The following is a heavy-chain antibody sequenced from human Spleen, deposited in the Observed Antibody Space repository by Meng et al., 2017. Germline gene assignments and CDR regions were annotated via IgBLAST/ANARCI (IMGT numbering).Heavy chain of an antibody. J-gene: IGHJ4*02. CDR3: ARVHLPGSYFDY. V-gene: IGHV4-38-2*02. CDR2: IYHSGNT. CDR1: DYSISSAYY. Sequence: SETLSLTCTVSDYSISSAYYWGWIRQPPGKGLQWIGSIYHSGNTYSNPSLKSRVTISRDTSKNQFSLFLTSVTAADTAVYYCARVHLPGSYFDYWGQGTLVTVSS. D-gene: IGHD1-26*01.